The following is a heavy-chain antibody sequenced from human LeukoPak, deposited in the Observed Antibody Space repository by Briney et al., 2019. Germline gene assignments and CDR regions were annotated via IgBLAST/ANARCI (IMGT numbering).Heavy chain of an antibody. Sequence: ASVTVSCKASGYTFTIYYMHWVRQAPGQGLEWMGIISPSDGTTNYAQKFQGRVTMTRDTSTSTFYMEMSSLTSEDTAVYYCARDNNTSSLADHWGQGTLVTVSS. CDR2: ISPSDGTT. CDR3: ARDNNTSSLADH. J-gene: IGHJ5*02. V-gene: IGHV1-46*01. CDR1: GYTFTIYY. D-gene: IGHD2/OR15-2a*01.